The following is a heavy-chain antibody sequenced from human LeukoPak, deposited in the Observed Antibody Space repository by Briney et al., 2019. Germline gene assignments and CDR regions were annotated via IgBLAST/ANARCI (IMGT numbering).Heavy chain of an antibody. CDR1: GYTFTGYY. J-gene: IGHJ5*02. Sequence: ASVKVSYKASGYTFTGYYMHWVRQAPGQGLEWMGWINPNSAGTHYAQKFQGRVTMTRDTSISTAFMELSRLRSDDTAVYYCSRGYYDTSGYYFSDGWFDPWGQGTLVTVSS. V-gene: IGHV1-2*02. D-gene: IGHD3-22*01. CDR3: SRGYYDTSGYYFSDGWFDP. CDR2: INPNSAGT.